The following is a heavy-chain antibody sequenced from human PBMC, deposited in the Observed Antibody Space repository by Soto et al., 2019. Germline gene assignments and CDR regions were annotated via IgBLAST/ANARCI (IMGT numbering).Heavy chain of an antibody. CDR2: ISNTGNTI. CDR3: ARGTTSFLKGGWFDP. D-gene: IGHD3-10*01. Sequence: QVQLVESGGGLVKSGGSLRLSCVASGFTFSDYYMSWFRQAPGKGLEWIAYISNTGNTIYYADSVKGRFTISRDDANTSPLLQMNSLRADDTAVYYCARGTTSFLKGGWFDPWGQGTLVTVSS. V-gene: IGHV3-11*01. J-gene: IGHJ5*02. CDR1: GFTFSDYY.